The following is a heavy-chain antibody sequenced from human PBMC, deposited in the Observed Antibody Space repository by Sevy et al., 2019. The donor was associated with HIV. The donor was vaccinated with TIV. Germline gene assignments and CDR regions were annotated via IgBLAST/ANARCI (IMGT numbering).Heavy chain of an antibody. CDR2: INPISGGT. D-gene: IGHD3-3*01. V-gene: IGHV1-2*06. Sequence: ASVKVSCKASGNAFTGYYIHWVRQAPGQGLEWMGRINPISGGTDDSQKFQGRVTMTRDTSISTAYMDVSRLTSDDTAVYYCARAPTDFWTGGMAVWGQGTVVTVSS. CDR3: ARAPTDFWTGGMAV. CDR1: GNAFTGYY. J-gene: IGHJ6*02.